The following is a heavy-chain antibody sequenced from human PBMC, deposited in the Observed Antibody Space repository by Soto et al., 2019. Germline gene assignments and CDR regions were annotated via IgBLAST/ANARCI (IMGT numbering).Heavy chain of an antibody. V-gene: IGHV3-74*03. J-gene: IGHJ4*02. CDR2: INTDGSVA. Sequence: EVQLVESGGGLVQPGESLRLSCAASGLTFRSYWMHWVRQAPGKGLVWVSRINTDGSVAMYVDSVKGRFTISRDNAKNTVDLDVNSLRGEDTAVYYGVRDMQWWGLDSWGQGTLVTVSS. CDR3: VRDMQWWGLDS. D-gene: IGHD2-15*01. CDR1: GLTFRSYW.